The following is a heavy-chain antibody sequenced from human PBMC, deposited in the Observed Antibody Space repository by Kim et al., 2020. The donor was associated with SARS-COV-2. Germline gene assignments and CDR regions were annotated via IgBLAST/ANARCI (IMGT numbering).Heavy chain of an antibody. J-gene: IGHJ6*02. CDR1: GGSVSSGSYY. D-gene: IGHD6-13*01. Sequence: SETLSLTCTVSGGSVSSGSYYWSWIRQPPGKGLEWIGYIYYSGSTNYNPSLKSRVTISVDTSKNQFSLKLSSVTAADTAVYYCARASLGYSSNYSPYGMDVWGQGTTVTVSS. V-gene: IGHV4-61*01. CDR3: ARASLGYSSNYSPYGMDV. CDR2: IYYSGST.